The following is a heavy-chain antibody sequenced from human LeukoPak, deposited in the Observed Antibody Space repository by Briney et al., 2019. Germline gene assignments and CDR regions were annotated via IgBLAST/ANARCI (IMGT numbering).Heavy chain of an antibody. CDR2: IWYDGSNK. J-gene: IGHJ4*02. Sequence: SCKASGGTFSNYGMHWVRQAPGKGLEWVAVIWYDGSNKYYADYVNGRFTISRDNSNNTLYLQMNSLRAEDTAVYYCAREILYGYGYVPLDYWGQGTLVTVSS. CDR1: GGTFSNYG. D-gene: IGHD5-18*01. CDR3: AREILYGYGYVPLDY. V-gene: IGHV3-33*01.